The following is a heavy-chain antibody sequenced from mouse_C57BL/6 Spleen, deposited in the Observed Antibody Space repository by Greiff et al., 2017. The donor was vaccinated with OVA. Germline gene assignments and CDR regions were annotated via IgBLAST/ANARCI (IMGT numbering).Heavy chain of an antibody. CDR1: GYTFTSYW. V-gene: IGHV1-61*01. CDR3: ARKCGTGYFYY. J-gene: IGHJ2*01. D-gene: IGHD2-14*01. CDR2: IYPSDSET. Sequence: QVQLQQPGAELVRPGSSVKLSCKASGYTFTSYWMDWVKQRPGQGLEWIGNIYPSDSETHYNQNFKDKATLTVYKSSCPAYMQLSSLSSDDSAVYYCARKCGTGYFYYWGQGTTLTVSS.